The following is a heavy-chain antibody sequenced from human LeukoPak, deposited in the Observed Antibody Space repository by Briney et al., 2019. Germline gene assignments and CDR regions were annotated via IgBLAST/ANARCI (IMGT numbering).Heavy chain of an antibody. CDR2: ISSSSYI. CDR1: GFTFSSYS. V-gene: IGHV3-21*04. D-gene: IGHD3-22*01. J-gene: IGHJ4*02. Sequence: GGSLRLSCAASGFTFSSYSMNWVRQAPGKGLEWVSSISSSSYIYYADSVKGRFTISRDNSKNTLYLQMNSLRAEDTAVYYCANSRRGYYYDSSGPFDYWGQGTLVTVSS. CDR3: ANSRRGYYYDSSGPFDY.